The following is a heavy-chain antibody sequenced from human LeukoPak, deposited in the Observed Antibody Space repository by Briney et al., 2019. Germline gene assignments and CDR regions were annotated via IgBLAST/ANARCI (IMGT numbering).Heavy chain of an antibody. D-gene: IGHD3-3*01. CDR1: GFIFSNYD. V-gene: IGHV3-64D*06. Sequence: GGSLRLSCSASGFIFSNYDMHWVRQAPGKGLEYVSAINNNGGRTYYADPVKGRFTVSRDNPKNTLYLQMSSLRAEDTAVYYCVKMYDGYWGQGILVTVSS. CDR3: VKMYDGY. J-gene: IGHJ4*02. CDR2: INNNGGRT.